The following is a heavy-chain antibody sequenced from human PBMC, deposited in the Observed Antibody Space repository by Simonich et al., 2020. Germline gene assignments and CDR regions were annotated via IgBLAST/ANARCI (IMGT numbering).Heavy chain of an antibody. V-gene: IGHV3-33*01. CDR3: ARAYSSSWYNWFDP. CDR2: ILYAGSNK. CDR1: GFTFSSYG. J-gene: IGHJ5*02. D-gene: IGHD6-13*01. Sequence: QVQLVESGGGVVQPGRSLRLSCAASGFTFSSYGMHWVRQAPGKGLEWLEVILYAGSNKYYADSVKGRFTISRDNSKNTLYLQMNSLRAEDTAVYYCARAYSSSWYNWFDPWGQGTLVTVSS.